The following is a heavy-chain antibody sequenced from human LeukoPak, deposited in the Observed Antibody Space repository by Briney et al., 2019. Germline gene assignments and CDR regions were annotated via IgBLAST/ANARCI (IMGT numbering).Heavy chain of an antibody. CDR3: VRELPPVVQYYFDH. Sequence: PGRSLRLSCAASGFTFSDYGMHWVHQAPGKGLEWVAVIWYDGSNIHYADSVKGRFTISRDNSRNTLYLQMNSLRAEDTAVYYCVRELPPVVQYYFDHWGPGTLVTVSS. V-gene: IGHV3-33*01. D-gene: IGHD2-21*01. CDR1: GFTFSDYG. CDR2: IWYDGSNI. J-gene: IGHJ4*02.